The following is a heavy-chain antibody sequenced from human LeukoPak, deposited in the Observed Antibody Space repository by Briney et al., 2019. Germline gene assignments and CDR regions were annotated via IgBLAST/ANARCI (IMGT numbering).Heavy chain of an antibody. Sequence: SQTLSLTCAVSGGSISSGGYSWSWIRQPPGKGLEWIGYIYHSGSTYYNPSLKSRVTISVDTSKSQFSLKLSSVTAADTAVYYCALRATYYDYVWGSYRKEVDYWGQGTLVTVSS. V-gene: IGHV4-30-2*01. CDR1: GGSISSGGYS. CDR2: IYHSGST. J-gene: IGHJ4*02. D-gene: IGHD3-16*02. CDR3: ALRATYYDYVWGSYRKEVDY.